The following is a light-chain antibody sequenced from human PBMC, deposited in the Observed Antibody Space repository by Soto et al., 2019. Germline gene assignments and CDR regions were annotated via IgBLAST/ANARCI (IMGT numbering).Light chain of an antibody. CDR3: QQYGSSPPYT. V-gene: IGKV3-20*01. Sequence: EIVLTQSPGTLSLSPGERATLSCRASQSVSSSYLAWYQQKPGQAPRLLIYGASSRATGIPDRFSASGSGTDFTLTISRLEPEDFAVYYCQQYGSSPPYTFGQETNLEIK. J-gene: IGKJ2*01. CDR1: QSVSSSY. CDR2: GAS.